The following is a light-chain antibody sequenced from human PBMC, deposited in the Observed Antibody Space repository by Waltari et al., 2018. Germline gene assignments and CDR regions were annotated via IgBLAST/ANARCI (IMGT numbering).Light chain of an antibody. V-gene: IGLV3-21*04. J-gene: IGLJ1*01. CDR3: HVWHPHVDPGV. Sequence: SYVVTPPPSVSVAPGETATLTCGGDNLGTYSVHWYQQKAGQAPVLVIFYDRDRPSGIPDRFSGSNSGNTATLTISRVEAGDEARYYCHVWHPHVDPGVFGTGTEVTVL. CDR2: YDR. CDR1: NLGTYS.